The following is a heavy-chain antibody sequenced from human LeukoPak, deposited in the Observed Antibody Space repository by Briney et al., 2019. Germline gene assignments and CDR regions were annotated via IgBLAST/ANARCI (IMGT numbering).Heavy chain of an antibody. Sequence: SETLSLTCTVSGGSISTNYWSWIRQPAGKGPEWIGRFSVGGRTNYHPSLKSRVTMSRDTSKNQFSLKVNSVTPAGSAKYYCARERPGNDVLSPFDVWGQGMMITVSS. CDR1: GGSISTNY. J-gene: IGHJ3*01. D-gene: IGHD1-1*01. CDR2: FSVGGRT. CDR3: ARERPGNDVLSPFDV. V-gene: IGHV4-4*07.